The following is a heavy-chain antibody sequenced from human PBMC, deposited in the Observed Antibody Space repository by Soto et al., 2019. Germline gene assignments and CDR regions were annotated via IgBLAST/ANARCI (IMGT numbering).Heavy chain of an antibody. CDR3: ARDFHYYDSSGYQNWFDP. CDR1: GGSISSGGYS. CDR2: IYHSGST. D-gene: IGHD3-22*01. J-gene: IGHJ5*02. V-gene: IGHV4-30-2*01. Sequence: PSVTLSLTCAVSGGSISSGGYSWSWIRQPPGKGLEWIGYIYHSGSTYYNPSLKSRVTISVDRSKNQFSLKLSSVTAADTAVYYCARDFHYYDSSGYQNWFDPWGQGTLVTVSS.